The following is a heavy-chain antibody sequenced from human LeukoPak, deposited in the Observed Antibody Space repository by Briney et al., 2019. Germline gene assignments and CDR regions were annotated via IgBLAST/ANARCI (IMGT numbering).Heavy chain of an antibody. V-gene: IGHV1-69*01. CDR1: GGTFTSYA. J-gene: IGHJ4*02. CDR2: IIPIFGTA. Sequence: SVKLSCKAAGGTFTSYAISWVRQAPGQGLEWMGGIIPIFGTANYAQKFQGRVTITADESTSTAYMEQSSLRSEDTAVYYCARESLFGVVIDIDFDYWGQGNLVTVSS. CDR3: ARESLFGVVIDIDFDY. D-gene: IGHD3-3*01.